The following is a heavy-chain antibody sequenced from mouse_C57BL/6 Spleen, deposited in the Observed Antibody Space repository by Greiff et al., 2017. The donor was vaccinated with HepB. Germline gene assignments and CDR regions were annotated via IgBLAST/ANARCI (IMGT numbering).Heavy chain of an antibody. Sequence: VQLQQPGTELVKPGASVKLSCKASGYTFTSYWMHWVKQRPGQGLEWIGNINPSNGGTNYNEKFKSKATLTVDKSSSTAYMQLSSLTSEDSAVYYCARKWDYYGSSHWYFDVWGTGTTVTVSS. J-gene: IGHJ1*03. V-gene: IGHV1-53*01. CDR1: GYTFTSYW. CDR2: INPSNGGT. D-gene: IGHD1-1*01. CDR3: ARKWDYYGSSHWYFDV.